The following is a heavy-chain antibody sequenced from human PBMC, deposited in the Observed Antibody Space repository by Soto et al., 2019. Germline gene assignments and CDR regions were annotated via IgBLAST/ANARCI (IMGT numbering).Heavy chain of an antibody. D-gene: IGHD2-2*01. Sequence: PSETLSLTCTVSGGSISSYYWSWIRQPAGKGLEWIGRIYTSGSTNYSPSLNSRVTMSLDTSKDQFSLHLDSVRTPDSAVYYYSRVGCSNSRWNVRGMDVWGQGTTVTVSS. CDR1: GGSISSYY. CDR2: IYTSGST. J-gene: IGHJ6*02. V-gene: IGHV4-4*07. CDR3: SRVGCSNSRWNVRGMDV.